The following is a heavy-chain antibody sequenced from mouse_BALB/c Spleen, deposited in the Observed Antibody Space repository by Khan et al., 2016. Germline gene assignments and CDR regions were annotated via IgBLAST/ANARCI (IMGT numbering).Heavy chain of an antibody. J-gene: IGHJ1*01. CDR2: VDPANGNT. CDR3: ARRTHTPQYVDV. V-gene: IGHV14-3*02. Sequence: VQLKESGAELVKPGASVKLSCTASGFNIKDTSMHWVKQRPEQGLEWIGRVDPANGNTNYDPKFQGKATITADTSSNTAYLQLSSLTSEDTAVYYCARRTHTPQYVDVWGAGTTAAVSS. CDR1: GFNIKDTS.